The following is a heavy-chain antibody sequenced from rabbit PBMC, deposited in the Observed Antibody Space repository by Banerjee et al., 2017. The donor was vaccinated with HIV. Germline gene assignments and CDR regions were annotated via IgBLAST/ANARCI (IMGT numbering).Heavy chain of an antibody. Sequence: QEQLEESGGDLVKPEGSLTLTCTASGFSYSTHYCICWVRQAPGKGLEWIACIYAGNGISTYYASWAKGRFTISRSTSLNTVTLQMTSLTAADTATYFCARADVFVGFDGYGYLLDLWGQGTLVTVS. D-gene: IGHD6-1*01. CDR3: ARADVFVGFDGYGYLLDL. J-gene: IGHJ3*01. CDR2: IYAGNGIST. V-gene: IGHV1S45*01. CDR1: GFSYSTHYC.